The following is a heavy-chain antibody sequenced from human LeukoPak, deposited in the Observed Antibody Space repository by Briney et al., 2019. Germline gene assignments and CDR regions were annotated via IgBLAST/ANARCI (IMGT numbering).Heavy chain of an antibody. D-gene: IGHD5-12*01. CDR3: ARDADIVATITFDY. V-gene: IGHV3-48*01. CDR2: ISSSSSTI. J-gene: IGHJ4*02. CDR1: GLTFSSYS. Sequence: PGGSLRLSCAASGLTFSSYSMNWVRKAPGKGLEWVSYISSSSSTIYYADSVKGRFTISRDNAKNSLYLQMNSLRAEDTAVYYCARDADIVATITFDYWGQGTLVTVSS.